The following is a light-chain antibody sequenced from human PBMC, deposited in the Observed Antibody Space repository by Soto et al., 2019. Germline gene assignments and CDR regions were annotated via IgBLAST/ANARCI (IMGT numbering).Light chain of an antibody. V-gene: IGLV4-69*01. Sequence: QPVLTQSPSASASLGASVKLTCTLSSGHSSYAIAWHQKQPGKGPRYLMDLNNDGSHTKGDGIPDRFSGSSSGAERYLIISGLQSEDEADYYCQTWGTGFQVFGGWTKLTVL. CDR3: QTWGTGFQV. J-gene: IGLJ2*01. CDR1: SGHSSYA. CDR2: LNNDGSH.